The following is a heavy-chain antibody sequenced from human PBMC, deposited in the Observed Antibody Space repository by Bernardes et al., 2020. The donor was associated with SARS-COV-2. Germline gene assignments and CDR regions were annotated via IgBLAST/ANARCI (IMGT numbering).Heavy chain of an antibody. J-gene: IGHJ3*02. CDR2: ITGSGRT. Sequence: GGSLRLSCEGSAFTFDSYALTWVRQTSGKGLEWVSSITGSGRTEVADALKGRFIVSRDNPSKTLFLQMISLKVEDTATYFCAKDALGGIVGGDLAFETWGQGTKVTVSS. D-gene: IGHD1-26*01. CDR3: AKDALGGIVGGDLAFET. CDR1: AFTFDSYA. V-gene: IGHV3-23*01.